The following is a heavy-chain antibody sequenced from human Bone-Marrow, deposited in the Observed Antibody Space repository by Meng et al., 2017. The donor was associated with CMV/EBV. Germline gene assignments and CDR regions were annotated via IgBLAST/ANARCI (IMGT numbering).Heavy chain of an antibody. V-gene: IGHV3-7*01. Sequence: GESLKISCAASGFTFSSYWMSWVRQAPGKGLEWVANIKQDGSEKYYVDSVEGRFTISRDNAKNSLYLQMNSLRAEDTAVYYCAREITTIFGVVTTYYYYYGMDVWGQGTTVTVSS. CDR2: IKQDGSEK. J-gene: IGHJ6*02. CDR3: AREITTIFGVVTTYYYYYGMDV. CDR1: GFTFSSYW. D-gene: IGHD3-3*01.